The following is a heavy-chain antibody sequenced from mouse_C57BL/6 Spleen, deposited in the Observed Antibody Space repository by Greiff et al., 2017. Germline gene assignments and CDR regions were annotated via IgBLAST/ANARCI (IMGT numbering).Heavy chain of an antibody. CDR2: IYPGDGDT. V-gene: IGHV1-80*01. CDR1: GYAFSSYW. CDR3: AGRSITTRAMDY. J-gene: IGHJ4*01. D-gene: IGHD1-1*01. Sequence: QVQLQQSGAELVKPGASVKISCKASGYAFSSYWMNWVKQRPGKGLEWIGQIYPGDGDTNYNGKFKGKATLTADKSSSTAYMQLSSLTSEDSAVYFCAGRSITTRAMDYWGQGTSVTVAS.